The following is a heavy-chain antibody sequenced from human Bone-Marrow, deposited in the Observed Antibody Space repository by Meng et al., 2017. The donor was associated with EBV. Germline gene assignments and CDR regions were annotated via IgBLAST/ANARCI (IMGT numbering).Heavy chain of an antibody. CDR3: ASESGRGFTPDY. V-gene: IGHV1-69*01. D-gene: IGHD3-10*01. CDR2: LIPMSGAP. Sequence: QVQCVRFGAGGQKPGSSVKVSCGTSGGTFNSDAVRLVRQAPGQGLEWMGGLIPMSGAPHYAQKFQGRVTITADESTSTHYMDLSNLRSDDTAMYYCASESGRGFTPDYWGQGTLVTVSS. CDR1: GGTFNSDA. J-gene: IGHJ4*02.